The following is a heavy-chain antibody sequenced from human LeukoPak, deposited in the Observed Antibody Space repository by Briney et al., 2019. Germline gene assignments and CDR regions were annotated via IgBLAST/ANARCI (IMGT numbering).Heavy chain of an antibody. Sequence: ASVKVSCKASGYTFTSYGISWVRQAPGQGLEWMGWISAYNGNTNYAQRLQGRVTMTTDTSTSTAYMELRSLRSDDTAVYFCAREPYYGSGSSHFDPWGQGTLVTVSS. CDR3: AREPYYGSGSSHFDP. V-gene: IGHV1-18*01. CDR1: GYTFTSYG. D-gene: IGHD3-10*01. J-gene: IGHJ5*02. CDR2: ISAYNGNT.